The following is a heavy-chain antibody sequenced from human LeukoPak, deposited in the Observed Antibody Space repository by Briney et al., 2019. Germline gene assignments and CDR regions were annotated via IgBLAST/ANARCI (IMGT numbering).Heavy chain of an antibody. Sequence: SETLSLTCAVSGYPISSGYYWGWIRQPPGKGLEWIGSIYHSGSTYYNPSLKSRVTISVDTSKNQFSLKLSSVTAADTAVYYCASRDGYNYDYWGQGTLVTVSS. CDR2: IYHSGST. J-gene: IGHJ4*02. CDR1: GYPISSGYY. CDR3: ASRDGYNYDY. V-gene: IGHV4-38-2*01. D-gene: IGHD5-24*01.